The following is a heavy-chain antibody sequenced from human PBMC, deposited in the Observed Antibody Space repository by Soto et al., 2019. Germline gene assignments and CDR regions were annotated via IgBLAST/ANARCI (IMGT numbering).Heavy chain of an antibody. CDR2: INHSGST. CDR3: ASARYHW. CDR1: GGSIRDYY. J-gene: IGHJ4*02. D-gene: IGHD1-20*01. Sequence: LQTLSLTRAVYGGSIRDYYWPWIRKPPGKGLEWIGEINHSGSTNYNPSLESRVTISVDTSKNRFSLTLSPVTAADTAVYYCASARYHWWGQGTLVTVSS. V-gene: IGHV4-34*01.